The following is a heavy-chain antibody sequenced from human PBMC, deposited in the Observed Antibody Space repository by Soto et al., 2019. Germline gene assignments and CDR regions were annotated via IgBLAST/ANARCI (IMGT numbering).Heavy chain of an antibody. CDR1: GGTFNTFA. CDR2: IIPMFGTA. V-gene: IGHV1-69*01. Sequence: QVQLVQSGAEVKKPGSSVKVSCMASGGTFNTFAISWVRQAPGQGLECMGGIIPMFGTAHYAQKFQGRVTITADESTRTACMELSSLRCEDTAVYYCARFSPPRGYYAYWGQGTLVTVSS. CDR3: ARFSPPRGYYAY. J-gene: IGHJ4*02. D-gene: IGHD3-22*01.